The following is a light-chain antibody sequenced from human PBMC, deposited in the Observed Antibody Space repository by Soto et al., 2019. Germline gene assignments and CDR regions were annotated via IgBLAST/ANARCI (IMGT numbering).Light chain of an antibody. Sequence: QSVLTQPPSVSGSPGQSVTISCTGTSSDVGSYNRVSWYQQPPGTAPKLMIYEVSNRPSGVPDRFSGSKSGNTAPLTISGLQAEDEADYYCSSYTSSSTYVFGTGTKV. CDR3: SSYTSSSTYV. V-gene: IGLV2-18*02. CDR1: SSDVGSYNR. CDR2: EVS. J-gene: IGLJ1*01.